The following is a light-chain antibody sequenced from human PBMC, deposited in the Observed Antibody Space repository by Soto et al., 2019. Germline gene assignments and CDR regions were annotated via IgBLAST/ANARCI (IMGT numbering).Light chain of an antibody. V-gene: IGKV3-11*01. CDR2: DAS. CDR3: QQYGSSPLT. J-gene: IGKJ4*01. CDR1: QSVDRY. Sequence: EIVLTQSPATLSLSPGERATLSCRATQSVDRYFSWYQQKPGQAPRLLIYDASNRATGIPARFSGSGSGTDFTLTISRPEPEDFAVYYCQQYGSSPLTFGGGTRMEIK.